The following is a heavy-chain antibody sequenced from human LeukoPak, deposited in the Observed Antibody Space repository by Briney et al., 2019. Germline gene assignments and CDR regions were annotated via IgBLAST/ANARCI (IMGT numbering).Heavy chain of an antibody. V-gene: IGHV3-30*03. CDR1: GFTFSRHG. CDR3: ARDYYESSGYPPEPYDN. D-gene: IGHD3-22*01. CDR2: ISNDGSRK. Sequence: PGRSLRLSCAPSGFTFSRHGMHWVRQAPGKGLEWVAIISNDGSRKYYAHSVEGRFTISRDNSKNTLYLQMDSLRAEDTAMYYCARDYYESSGYPPEPYDNWGQGTLVTVSS. J-gene: IGHJ4*02.